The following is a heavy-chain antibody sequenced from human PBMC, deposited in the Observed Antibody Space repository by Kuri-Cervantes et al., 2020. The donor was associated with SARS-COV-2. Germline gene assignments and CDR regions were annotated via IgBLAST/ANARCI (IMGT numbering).Heavy chain of an antibody. CDR1: GGSVSSGSYY. V-gene: IGHV4-61*01. D-gene: IGHD6-6*01. CDR3: ARGKWSSSSPLDY. J-gene: IGHJ4*02. Sequence: GSLRLSCTVSGGSVSSGSYYWSWIRQPPGKGLEWIGYIYYSGSTNYNPPLKSRVTISVDTSKNQFSLKLSSVTAADTAVYYCARGKWSSSSPLDYWGQGTLVTVSS. CDR2: IYYSGST.